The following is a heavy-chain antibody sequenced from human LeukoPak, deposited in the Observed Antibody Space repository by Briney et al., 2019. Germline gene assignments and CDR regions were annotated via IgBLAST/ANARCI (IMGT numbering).Heavy chain of an antibody. CDR1: GFTFSSYS. Sequence: GGSLRLSCAASGFTFSSYSMNWVRQAPGKGLEWVSSISSSSSYIYYADSVKGRFTISRDNAKNSLYLQMNSLRAEDTAVYYCAREDYYDSSGYVDAFDIWGQGTMVTVSS. V-gene: IGHV3-21*01. CDR3: AREDYYDSSGYVDAFDI. J-gene: IGHJ3*02. CDR2: ISSSSSYI. D-gene: IGHD3-22*01.